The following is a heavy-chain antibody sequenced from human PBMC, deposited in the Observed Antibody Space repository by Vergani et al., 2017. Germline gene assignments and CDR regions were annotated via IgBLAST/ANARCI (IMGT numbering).Heavy chain of an antibody. CDR1: GGTFSSYA. CDR3: AKGPIETYNWNQEGASWFDP. D-gene: IGHD1-1*01. J-gene: IGHJ5*02. CDR2: IIPIFGTA. Sequence: QVQLVQSGAEVKKPGSSVKVSCKASGGTFSSYAISWVRQAPGQGLEWMGGIIPIFGTANYAQKFQGRVTITADESTSTAYMELNSLRAEDTAVYYCAKGPIETYNWNQEGASWFDPWGQGTLVTVSS. V-gene: IGHV1-69*01.